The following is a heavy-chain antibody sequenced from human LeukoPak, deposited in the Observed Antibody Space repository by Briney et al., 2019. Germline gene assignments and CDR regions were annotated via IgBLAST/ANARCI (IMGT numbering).Heavy chain of an antibody. CDR3: ARFSSIAAAFDY. J-gene: IGHJ4*02. D-gene: IGHD6-13*01. Sequence: SETLSLTCTVSGGSISSYYWSWIRQPPGKGLEWIGYIYYSGSTNYNPSLKSRVTMSVDTSKNQFSLNLSSVTAADTAVYYCARFSSIAAAFDYWGLGTLVTVSS. V-gene: IGHV4-59*12. CDR1: GGSISSYY. CDR2: IYYSGST.